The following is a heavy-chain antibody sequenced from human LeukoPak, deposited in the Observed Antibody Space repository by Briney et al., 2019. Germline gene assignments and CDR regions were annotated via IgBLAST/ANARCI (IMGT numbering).Heavy chain of an antibody. J-gene: IGHJ4*02. CDR1: GFTVSSNY. CDR2: IYSGGGT. Sequence: GGSLRLSCAASGFTVSSNYISWVRQAPGKGLEWVSVIYSGGGTNYADSVKGRFTISRDNSKNTLYLQMNSLRAEDTAVYYCARRAGGYSHPYDYWGQGILVTVSS. V-gene: IGHV3-53*01. D-gene: IGHD4-23*01. CDR3: ARRAGGYSHPYDY.